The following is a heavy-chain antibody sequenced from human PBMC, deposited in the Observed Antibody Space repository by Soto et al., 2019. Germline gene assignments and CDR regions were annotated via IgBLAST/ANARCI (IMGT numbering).Heavy chain of an antibody. CDR3: ARTYYDFWSGYYVSPASYYMDV. D-gene: IGHD3-3*01. CDR2: IYYSGST. Sequence: SETLSLTCTVSGGSISSYYWSWIRQPPGKGLEWIGYIYYSGSTNYNPSLKSRVTISVDTSKNQFSLKLSSVTAADTAVYYCARTYYDFWSGYYVSPASYYMDVWGKGTTVTVSS. J-gene: IGHJ6*03. V-gene: IGHV4-59*08. CDR1: GGSISSYY.